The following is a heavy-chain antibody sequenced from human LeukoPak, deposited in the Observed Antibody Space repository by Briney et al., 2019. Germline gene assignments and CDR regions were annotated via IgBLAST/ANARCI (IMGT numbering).Heavy chain of an antibody. CDR1: GGSISSYY. V-gene: IGHV4-59*08. CDR3: ARCRVGADALNENWFDP. D-gene: IGHD1-26*01. J-gene: IGHJ5*02. CDR2: IYYSGST. Sequence: SETLSLTCTVSGGSISSYYWSWIRQPPGKGLEWIGYIYYSGSTNYNPSLKSRVTISVDTSKNQFSLKLSSVTAADMAVYYCARCRVGADALNENWFDPWGQGTLVTVSS.